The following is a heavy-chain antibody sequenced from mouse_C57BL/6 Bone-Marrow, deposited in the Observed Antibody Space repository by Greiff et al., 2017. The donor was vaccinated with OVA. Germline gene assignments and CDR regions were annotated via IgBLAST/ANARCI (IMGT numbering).Heavy chain of an antibody. CDR1: GYTFTSYW. J-gene: IGHJ4*01. V-gene: IGHV1-53*01. Sequence: VQLQQPGTELVKPGASVKLSCKASGYTFTSYWMHWVKQRPGQGLEWIGNINPSKGGTNYNEKFKSKATLTVDKSSSTAYMQLSSLTSEDSAVYYCARSSGDYYAMDYWGQGTSVTVSS. CDR3: ARSSGDYYAMDY. CDR2: INPSKGGT.